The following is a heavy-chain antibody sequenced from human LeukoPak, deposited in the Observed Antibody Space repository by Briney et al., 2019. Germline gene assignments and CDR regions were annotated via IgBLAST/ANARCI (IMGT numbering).Heavy chain of an antibody. D-gene: IGHD6-19*01. Sequence: GGSLRLSCAASGFTFSSYAMSWVRQAPGKGLEWVSAISGSGGSTYYADSVKGRFTISRDNSKNTLYLQMNSLRAEDMAVYYCARVRAVAADYFDYWGQGTLVTVSS. V-gene: IGHV3-23*01. CDR2: ISGSGGST. CDR3: ARVRAVAADYFDY. CDR1: GFTFSSYA. J-gene: IGHJ4*02.